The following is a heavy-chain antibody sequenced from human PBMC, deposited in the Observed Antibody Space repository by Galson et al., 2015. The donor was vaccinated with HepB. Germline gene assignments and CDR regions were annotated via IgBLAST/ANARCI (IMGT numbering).Heavy chain of an antibody. CDR3: ARGGNYYDSKRPIDY. V-gene: IGHV4-34*01. D-gene: IGHD3-22*01. Sequence: SETLSLTCAVYGGSFSGHFWSRIRQPPGKGLEWIGEINHSGSTNYSPSLKSRVAISIDTSRNQFALKLSSVTAADTAVYYCARGGNYYDSKRPIDYWGQGTLVTVSS. CDR1: GGSFSGHF. J-gene: IGHJ4*02. CDR2: INHSGST.